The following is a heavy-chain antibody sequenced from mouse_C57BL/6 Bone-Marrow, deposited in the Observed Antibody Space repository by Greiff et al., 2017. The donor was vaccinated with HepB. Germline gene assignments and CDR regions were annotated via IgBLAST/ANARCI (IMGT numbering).Heavy chain of an antibody. D-gene: IGHD2-5*01. CDR2: ISDGGSYT. V-gene: IGHV5-4*03. J-gene: IGHJ4*01. CDR1: GFTFSSYA. CDR3: TRVPYYSNYYYYAMDY. Sequence: EVKVEESGGGLVKPGGSLKLSCAASGFTFSSYAMSWVRQTPEKRLEWVATISDGGSYTYYPDNVKGRFTISRDNAKNNLYLQMSSLKSEDTAMYYCTRVPYYSNYYYYAMDYWGQGTSVTVSS.